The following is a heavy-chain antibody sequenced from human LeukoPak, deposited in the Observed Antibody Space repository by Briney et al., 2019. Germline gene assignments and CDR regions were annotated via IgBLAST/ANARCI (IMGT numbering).Heavy chain of an antibody. CDR1: GYTFTSYG. J-gene: IGHJ6*02. CDR2: ISAYNGNT. V-gene: IGHV1-18*01. CDR3: ARERSTSFNYYYYYGMDV. D-gene: IGHD2-2*01. Sequence: ASVKVSCKASGYTFTSYGISWVRQAPGQGLEWMGWISAYNGNTNYAQKLQGRVTMTTDTSTSTAYMELRSLRSDDTAVYYCARERSTSFNYYYYYGMDVWGHGTTVTVSS.